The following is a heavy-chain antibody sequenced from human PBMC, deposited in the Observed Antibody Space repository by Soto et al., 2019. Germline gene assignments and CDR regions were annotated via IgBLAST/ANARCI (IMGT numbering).Heavy chain of an antibody. CDR2: IKQDGSEK. D-gene: IGHD6-6*01. J-gene: IGHJ4*02. CDR1: GFTFSSYW. Sequence: GGSLRLSCAASGFTFSSYWMSWVRQAPGKGLDWVANIKQDGSEKDYVDSLKGRFTISRDNAKNSVYLQMDSLRAEDTAVYYCARIGYSSSSFDYWGQGILVTVSS. V-gene: IGHV3-7*01. CDR3: ARIGYSSSSFDY.